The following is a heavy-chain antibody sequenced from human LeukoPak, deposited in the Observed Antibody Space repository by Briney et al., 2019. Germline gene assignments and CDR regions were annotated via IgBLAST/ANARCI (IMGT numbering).Heavy chain of an antibody. D-gene: IGHD3-10*02. CDR3: AELGITMIGGV. Sequence: GGSLRLSCAASGFDFSTYHMNWVRQAPGKGLEWVSYISSSGSAIYYADSVKGRFTISRDNAKNSLYLQMNSLRAEDTAVYYCAELGITMIGGVWGKGTTVTISS. CDR1: GFDFSTYH. V-gene: IGHV3-48*03. CDR2: ISSSGSAI. J-gene: IGHJ6*04.